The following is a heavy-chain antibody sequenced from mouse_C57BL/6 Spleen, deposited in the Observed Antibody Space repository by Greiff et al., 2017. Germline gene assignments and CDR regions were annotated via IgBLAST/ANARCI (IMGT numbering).Heavy chain of an antibody. V-gene: IGHV3-6*01. CDR2: ISYDGSN. CDR3: ARGQGYFDY. CDR1: GYSITSGYY. J-gene: IGHJ2*01. Sequence: EVQLQESGPGLVKPSQSLSLTCSVTGYSITSGYYWNWIRQFPGNKLEWVGYISYDGSNNYNPSLKNRISITRDTSKNQFFLKLNSVTTEDTATYYCARGQGYFDYWGQGTTLTVSS.